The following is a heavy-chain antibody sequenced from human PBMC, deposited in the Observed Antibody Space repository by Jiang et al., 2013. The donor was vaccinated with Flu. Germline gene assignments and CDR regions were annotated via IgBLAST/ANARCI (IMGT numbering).Heavy chain of an antibody. D-gene: IGHD3-22*01. CDR3: ARGEPPEYYYDSSGYSVPTLGAYAFDI. J-gene: IGHJ3*02. V-gene: IGHV1-69*01. CDR1: GGTFSSYA. Sequence: KVSCKASGGTFSSYAISWVRQAPGQGLEWMGGIIPIFGTANYAQKFQGRVTITADESTSTAYMELSSLRSEDTAVYYCARGEPPEYYYDSSGYSVPTLGAYAFDIWGQGTMVTVSS. CDR2: IIPIFGTA.